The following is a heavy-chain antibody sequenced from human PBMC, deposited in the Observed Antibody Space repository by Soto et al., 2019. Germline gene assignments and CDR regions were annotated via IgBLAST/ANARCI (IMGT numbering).Heavy chain of an antibody. CDR3: AMVDVYVTPSPQDV. V-gene: IGHV1-18*01. CDR1: GYTFTRYG. D-gene: IGHD2-8*01. CDR2: INTYNGNT. Sequence: QVQLVQSGAEVKNPGASVKVSCKASGYTFTRYGIGWARQAPGQGLEWMGWINTYNGNTNYAQNVQCRVTLTTDTPTSTAYTALRSLRSNDTAIYYCAMVDVYVTPSPQDVWGQGTTVIVSS. J-gene: IGHJ6*02.